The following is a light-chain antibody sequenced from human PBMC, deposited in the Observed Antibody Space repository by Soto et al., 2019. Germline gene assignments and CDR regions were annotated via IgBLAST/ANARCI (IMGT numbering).Light chain of an antibody. CDR3: QQYYYWPWT. V-gene: IGKV3-15*01. J-gene: IGKJ1*01. CDR1: QRVSSN. Sequence: EIVLTQSPITLSVSPGERATLSCRASQRVSSNLAWYQQKPGQAPRLLMYTVSIRAAGIPARFTGSGSGTEFTLTISSLQSEDFAVYYCQQYYYWPWTFGHGTKVEIK. CDR2: TVS.